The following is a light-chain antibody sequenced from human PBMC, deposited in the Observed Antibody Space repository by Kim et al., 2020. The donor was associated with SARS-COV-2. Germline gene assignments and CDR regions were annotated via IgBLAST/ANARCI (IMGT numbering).Light chain of an antibody. V-gene: IGLV2-8*01. CDR2: EVS. CDR1: ISDVGGYNY. J-gene: IGLJ2*01. CDR3: SSYAGSNNLV. Sequence: VTLSCTGTISDVGGYNYVSWYHQHPGKAPKLMIYEVSKRPSGVPDRFSGSKSGNTASLTVSGLQAEDEADYYCSSYAGSNNLVFGGGTQLTVL.